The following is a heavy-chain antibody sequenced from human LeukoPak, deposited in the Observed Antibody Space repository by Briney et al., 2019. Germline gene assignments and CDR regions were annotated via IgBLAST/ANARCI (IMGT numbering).Heavy chain of an antibody. D-gene: IGHD3-22*01. CDR3: ATKYDSIGLITPPLFDY. Sequence: ASVKVSCKVSGYTRTELSMHWVRQAPGKGLEWMGGFDPEDGETIYAQKFQGRVTMTEDTSTDTAYMELRSLRSEDTAVYYCATKYDSIGLITPPLFDYWGQGTLVTVSS. CDR1: GYTRTELS. J-gene: IGHJ4*02. CDR2: FDPEDGET. V-gene: IGHV1-24*01.